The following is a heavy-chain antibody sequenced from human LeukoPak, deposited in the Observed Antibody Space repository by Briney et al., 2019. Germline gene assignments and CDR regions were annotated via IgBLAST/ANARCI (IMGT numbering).Heavy chain of an antibody. J-gene: IGHJ6*03. D-gene: IGHD5-12*01. V-gene: IGHV1-8*03. CDR2: MNPNSGNT. CDR1: GYTFTSYD. CDR3: ARDGYSGYDSHHAYHYYYYMDV. Sequence: ASVKVSCKASGYTFTSYDINWVRQATGQGLEWMGWMNPNSGNTGYAQKFQGRVTITRNTSISTAYMELSSLRSEDTAVYYCARDGYSGYDSHHAYHYYYYMDVWGKGTTVTVSS.